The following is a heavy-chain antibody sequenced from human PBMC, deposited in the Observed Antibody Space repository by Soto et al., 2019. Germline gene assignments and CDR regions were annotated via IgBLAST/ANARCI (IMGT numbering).Heavy chain of an antibody. CDR2: IYYTGNS. J-gene: IGHJ4*02. CDR1: GDCISTNGHY. Sequence: SETLSLTCTVSGDCISTNGHYWTWIRQHPGKGLEWIAYIYYTGNSYLNPSLKSRLSISVDTSKNQFSLELRSVTAADTAVYYCAREQWGYDSWGQGTLVTVSS. D-gene: IGHD2-15*01. CDR3: AREQWGYDS. V-gene: IGHV4-31*03.